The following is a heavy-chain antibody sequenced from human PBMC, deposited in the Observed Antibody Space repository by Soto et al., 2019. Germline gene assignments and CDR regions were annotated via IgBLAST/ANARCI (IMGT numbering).Heavy chain of an antibody. CDR3: ATAVATSPGTRNYYYYMDV. J-gene: IGHJ6*03. CDR1: GYTLTELS. D-gene: IGHD5-12*01. Sequence: ASVKVSCKVSGYTLTELSMHWVRQAPGKGLEWMGGFDPEDGETIYAQKFQGRVTMTEDTSTDTAYMELSSLRSEDTAVYYCATAVATSPGTRNYYYYMDVWGKGTTVTVSS. CDR2: FDPEDGET. V-gene: IGHV1-24*01.